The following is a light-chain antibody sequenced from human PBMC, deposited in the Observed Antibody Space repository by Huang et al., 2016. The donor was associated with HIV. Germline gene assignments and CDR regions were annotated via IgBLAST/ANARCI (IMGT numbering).Light chain of an antibody. CDR1: QRLDSSSTSKDY. CDR3: QQYYSSPQT. Sequence: IIMTQSPDSLAVSLGERATLNCRSSQRLDSSSTSKDYMAWFQQKPGRPPRLLLFWASTREAGVPDRFSGSGCGTHFPLTIANLEAEDAAIYYCQQYYSSPQTFGQGTRVEVK. CDR2: WAS. J-gene: IGKJ1*01. V-gene: IGKV4-1*01.